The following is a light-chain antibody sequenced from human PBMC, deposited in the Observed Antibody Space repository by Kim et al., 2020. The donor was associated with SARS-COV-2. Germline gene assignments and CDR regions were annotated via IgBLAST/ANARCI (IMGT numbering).Light chain of an antibody. CDR3: QKRGNWLT. V-gene: IGKV3-11*01. CDR2: DAS. J-gene: IGKJ4*01. CDR1: QSVSRY. Sequence: EIVLTQSPATLSLSPGERATLSCRASQSVSRYLAWYQRKPGQAPRLLIYDASTRATGIPARFSGSGSGTDFTLSISSLEPEDFAVYYCQKRGNWLTFGGGTKVDIK.